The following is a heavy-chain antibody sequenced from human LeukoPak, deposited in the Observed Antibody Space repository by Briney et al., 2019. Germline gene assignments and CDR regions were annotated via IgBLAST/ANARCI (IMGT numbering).Heavy chain of an antibody. J-gene: IGHJ4*02. CDR2: ISYDGSNK. D-gene: IGHD6-13*01. CDR3: AGGRTYSSSTLEDY. Sequence: GGSLRLSCAASGFTFSSYGIHWVRQAPGKGLEWVAVISYDGSNKYYADSVKGRFTISRDNSKNTLYLQMDSLRADDTAVYYCAGGRTYSSSTLEDYWGQGTLVTVSS. CDR1: GFTFSSYG. V-gene: IGHV3-30*03.